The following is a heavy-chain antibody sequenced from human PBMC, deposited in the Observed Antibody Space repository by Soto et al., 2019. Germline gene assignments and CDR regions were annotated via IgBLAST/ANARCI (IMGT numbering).Heavy chain of an antibody. Sequence: SVKVSCKASGFTFTSSAMQWVRQARGQRLEWIGWIVVGSGNTNYAQKFQERVTITRDMSTSTAYMELSSLRSEDTAVYYCAAVPYGSGSFYGYYGMDVWGQGTTVTVSS. V-gene: IGHV1-58*02. CDR1: GFTFTSSA. J-gene: IGHJ6*02. D-gene: IGHD3-10*01. CDR3: AAVPYGSGSFYGYYGMDV. CDR2: IVVGSGNT.